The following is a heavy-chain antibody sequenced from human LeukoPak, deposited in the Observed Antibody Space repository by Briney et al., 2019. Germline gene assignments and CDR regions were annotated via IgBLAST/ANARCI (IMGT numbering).Heavy chain of an antibody. CDR3: VRDILTGWAFDI. Sequence: GGSLRLSCAASGFTFNIYWMSWVRQAPGKGLEWVANIKQDGSEIYYVDSVKGRFTISRDNVKNSLVLQMNSLRAEDTAVYYCVRDILTGWAFDIWGQGTMVTVSS. CDR1: GFTFNIYW. CDR2: IKQDGSEI. J-gene: IGHJ3*02. V-gene: IGHV3-7*01. D-gene: IGHD3-9*01.